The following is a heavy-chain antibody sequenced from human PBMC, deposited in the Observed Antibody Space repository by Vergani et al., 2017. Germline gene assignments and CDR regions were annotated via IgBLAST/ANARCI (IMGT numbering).Heavy chain of an antibody. CDR3: ARGFPPVTIFGVAPGWFDP. CDR1: GGSFSGYY. V-gene: IGHV4-34*01. Sequence: QVQLQQWGAGLFKPSETLSLTCAVYGGSFSGYYWSWIRQPPGKGLEWIGEINHSGSTNYNPSLKSRVTISVDTSKNQFSLKLSSVTAADTAVYYCARGFPPVTIFGVAPGWFDPWGQGTLVTVSS. D-gene: IGHD3-3*01. J-gene: IGHJ5*02. CDR2: INHSGST.